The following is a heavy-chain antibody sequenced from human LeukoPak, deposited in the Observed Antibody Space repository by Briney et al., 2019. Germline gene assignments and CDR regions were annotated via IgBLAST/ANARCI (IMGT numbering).Heavy chain of an antibody. CDR3: ARWSSGYYAFDY. Sequence: SETLSLTCTVSGGSISSYYWSWIRQPPGKGLEWIGYINYSGSTNYNPSLKSRVTISVDTSKNQFSLKLSSVTAADTAVYYCARWSSGYYAFDYWGQGSLVTVSS. CDR1: GGSISSYY. D-gene: IGHD3-22*01. V-gene: IGHV4-59*08. CDR2: INYSGST. J-gene: IGHJ4*02.